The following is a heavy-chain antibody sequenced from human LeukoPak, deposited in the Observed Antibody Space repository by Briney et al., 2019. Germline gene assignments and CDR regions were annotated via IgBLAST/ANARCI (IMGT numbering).Heavy chain of an antibody. D-gene: IGHD6-19*01. J-gene: IGHJ4*02. V-gene: IGHV4-59*08. CDR1: GGSISSYY. Sequence: PSETLSLTCTVSGGSISSYYWSWIRQPPGKGLEWIGYIYYSGSTNYNPSLKSRVTISVDTSKNQFSLKLSSVTAADTAVYYCARQLGSSGWPFDYWGQGTLVTVSP. CDR2: IYYSGST. CDR3: ARQLGSSGWPFDY.